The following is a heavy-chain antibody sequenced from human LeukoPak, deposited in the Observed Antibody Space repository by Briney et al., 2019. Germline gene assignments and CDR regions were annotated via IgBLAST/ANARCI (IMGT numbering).Heavy chain of an antibody. Sequence: SETLSLTCSVSGGSIRSGHYYWGWIRQPPGKGLEWIGSIYFSGSTYFNPSLKSRVTISVDTSKNQFSLKLSSVTAADTAVYYCAREVARGFSESLDVGLDYWGQGTLVTVSS. CDR3: AREVARGFSESLDVGLDY. V-gene: IGHV4-39*07. CDR2: IYFSGST. J-gene: IGHJ4*02. D-gene: IGHD3-3*01. CDR1: GGSIRSGHYY.